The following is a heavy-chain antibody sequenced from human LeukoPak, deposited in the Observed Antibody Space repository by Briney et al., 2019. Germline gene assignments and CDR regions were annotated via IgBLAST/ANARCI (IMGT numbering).Heavy chain of an antibody. D-gene: IGHD3-10*01. CDR2: ISNDGSTT. CDR3: ARRTGFGELHF. V-gene: IGHV3-74*03. CDR1: GFTFRSYW. J-gene: IGHJ3*01. Sequence: GGSLKLSCAASGFTFRSYWIHWVRQAPGKGLVWVSLISNDGSTTKYADSVKGRFTISRDNAKNTLYLQMNSLGAEDTAVYYCARRTGFGELHFWGQGTMVTVSS.